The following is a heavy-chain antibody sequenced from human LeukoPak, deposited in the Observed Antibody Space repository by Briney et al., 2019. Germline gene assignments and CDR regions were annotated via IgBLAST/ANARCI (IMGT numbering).Heavy chain of an antibody. V-gene: IGHV3-7*01. D-gene: IGHD6-13*01. Sequence: PGGSLRLSCAASGFTFRSYWMSWVRQPPGKGLEWVANIKHDVSEKYYVDSVKGRFTISRDNAKNSLYLQMNSLRAEDTAVYYCARVGTAEGTLEDYWGQGTLVTVSS. CDR3: ARVGTAEGTLEDY. J-gene: IGHJ4*02. CDR1: GFTFRSYW. CDR2: IKHDVSEK.